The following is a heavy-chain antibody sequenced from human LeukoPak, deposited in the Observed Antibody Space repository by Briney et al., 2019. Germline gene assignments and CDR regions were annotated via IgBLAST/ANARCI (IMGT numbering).Heavy chain of an antibody. CDR1: GGSFSGYY. D-gene: IGHD2-15*01. Sequence: SETLSLTCAVYGGSFSGYYWSWIRQPPGKGLERIGYIYYSGSTNYNPSLKSRVTISVDTSKNQFSLKLSSVTAADTAVYYYARARSGGSCYSGGLFDYWGQGTLVTVSS. CDR2: IYYSGST. CDR3: ARARSGGSCYSGGLFDY. J-gene: IGHJ4*02. V-gene: IGHV4-59*01.